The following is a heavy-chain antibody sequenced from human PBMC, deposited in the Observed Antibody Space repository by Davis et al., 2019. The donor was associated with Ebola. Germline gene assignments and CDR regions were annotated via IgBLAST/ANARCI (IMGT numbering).Heavy chain of an antibody. D-gene: IGHD4-17*01. J-gene: IGHJ6*02. Sequence: SETLSLTCAVYGGSSSGYYWSWIRQPPGKGLEWIGEINHSGSTNYNPSLKSRVTISVDTSKNQFSLKLSSVTAADTAVYYCARGTTVIYYYYYGMDVWGQGTTVTVSS. CDR2: INHSGST. V-gene: IGHV4-34*01. CDR3: ARGTTVIYYYYYGMDV. CDR1: GGSSSGYY.